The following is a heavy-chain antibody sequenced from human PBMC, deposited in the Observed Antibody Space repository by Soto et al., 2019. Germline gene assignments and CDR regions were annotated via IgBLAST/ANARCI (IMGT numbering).Heavy chain of an antibody. Sequence: EVQLVESGGGLVQPGRSLRLSCAASGFTFDDYAMHWVRQAPGKGLEWVSGISWNSGSIGYADSVKGRFTISRDNAKNSLYLQMNSLRAEDTALYYCAKDIPRGYDSSGYLNGESAFDIWGQGTMVTVSS. J-gene: IGHJ3*02. CDR1: GFTFDDYA. CDR3: AKDIPRGYDSSGYLNGESAFDI. CDR2: ISWNSGSI. D-gene: IGHD3-22*01. V-gene: IGHV3-9*01.